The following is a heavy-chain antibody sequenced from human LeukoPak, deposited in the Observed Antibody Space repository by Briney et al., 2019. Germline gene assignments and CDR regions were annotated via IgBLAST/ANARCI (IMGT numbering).Heavy chain of an antibody. J-gene: IGHJ4*02. Sequence: GESLKISCKGSGYSFTNYWIGWVRQMPGRGLEWVGIMYPGNSDTRYSPSFQGQVTISADKSITTAYLQWSSLKASGTAMYYCARQGISPGSWYYSDYWGQGTLVTVSS. CDR2: MYPGNSDT. CDR1: GYSFTNYW. V-gene: IGHV5-51*01. CDR3: ARQGISPGSWYYSDY. D-gene: IGHD6-13*01.